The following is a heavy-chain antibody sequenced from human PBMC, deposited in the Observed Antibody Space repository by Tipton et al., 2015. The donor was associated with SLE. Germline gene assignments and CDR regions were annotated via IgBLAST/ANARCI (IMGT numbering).Heavy chain of an antibody. V-gene: IGHV4-59*12. Sequence: TLSLTCTVFGGSISSYYWSWIRQPPGKGLEWIGYIYYSGSTDYNPSLKSRVTISVDTSKNQFSLKLSSVTAADTAVYYCARDKNGDYYDYWGQGTLVTVSS. D-gene: IGHD4-17*01. CDR3: ARDKNGDYYDY. J-gene: IGHJ4*02. CDR2: IYYSGST. CDR1: GGSISSYY.